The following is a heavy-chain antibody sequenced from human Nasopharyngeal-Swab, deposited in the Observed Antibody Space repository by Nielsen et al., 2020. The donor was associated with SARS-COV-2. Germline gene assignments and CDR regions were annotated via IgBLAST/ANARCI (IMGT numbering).Heavy chain of an antibody. CDR2: IYSGGST. Sequence: WIRQPPGKGLEWVSVIYSGGSTYYADSVKGRFTISRDNSKNTLYLQMNSLRAEDTAVYYCARRYGSSWYFGMDVWGQGTTVTVFS. J-gene: IGHJ6*02. V-gene: IGHV3-66*01. D-gene: IGHD6-13*01. CDR3: ARRYGSSWYFGMDV.